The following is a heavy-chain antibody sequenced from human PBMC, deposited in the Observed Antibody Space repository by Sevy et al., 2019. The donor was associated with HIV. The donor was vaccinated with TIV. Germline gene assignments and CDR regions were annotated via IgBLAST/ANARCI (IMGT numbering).Heavy chain of an antibody. V-gene: IGHV3-21*01. CDR3: ARPYGSGSWEAFDL. CDR1: GFTFSTYP. Sequence: GSLRLSCVASGFTFSTYPMNWVRQAPGKGLEWVSSISFSSNYIYYADSVKGRFTIFRDNAKNSVYLQMNSLRVEDTAVYYCARPYGSGSWEAFDLWGQGTLVTVSS. CDR2: ISFSSNYI. J-gene: IGHJ3*01. D-gene: IGHD3-10*01.